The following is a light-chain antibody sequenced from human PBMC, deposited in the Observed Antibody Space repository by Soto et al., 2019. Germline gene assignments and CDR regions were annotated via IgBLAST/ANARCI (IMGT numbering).Light chain of an antibody. CDR1: SSDVGGYNY. CDR3: NSYTSSTTLV. CDR2: EVS. V-gene: IGLV2-14*01. J-gene: IGLJ2*01. Sequence: QSALTQPASVSGSPGQSITISCTGTSSDVGGYNYVSWYQHHPGKAPKLMIYEVSNRPSGVSNRFSGSKSGNTASLTISGLQAEDEAEYYCNSYTSSTTLVFGGGTKLTVL.